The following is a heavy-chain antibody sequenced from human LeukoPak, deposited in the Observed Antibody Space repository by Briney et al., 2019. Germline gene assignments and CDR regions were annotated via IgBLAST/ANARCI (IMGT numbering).Heavy chain of an antibody. CDR3: ARLGSYHDF. Sequence: SETLSLTRTVSGASISNYYWSWIRQTPEKGLEWMGHIHSSGGSSYYPSLKSRLTLSIDTSRNQLSLKLPSVTAADTAVYFCARLGSYHDFWGQGALVTVSS. V-gene: IGHV4-4*09. D-gene: IGHD1-26*01. CDR1: GASISNYY. J-gene: IGHJ4*02. CDR2: IHSSGGS.